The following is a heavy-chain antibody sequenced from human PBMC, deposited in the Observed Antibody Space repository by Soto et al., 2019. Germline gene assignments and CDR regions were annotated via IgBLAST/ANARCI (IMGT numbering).Heavy chain of an antibody. D-gene: IGHD2-21*01. V-gene: IGHV3-66*01. CDR2: IYSGGST. J-gene: IGHJ1*01. Sequence: GGPLSLPCAASGFPVSSNFMSWVGHAPGKGLEWVSVIYSGGSTYYAESVKGRFTISRDNSKNTLYLQMNSLRAEDTAVYYCPKYFVQGDHPEYFPHRGQGTLVTVSS. CDR1: GFPVSSNF. CDR3: PKYFVQGDHPEYFPH.